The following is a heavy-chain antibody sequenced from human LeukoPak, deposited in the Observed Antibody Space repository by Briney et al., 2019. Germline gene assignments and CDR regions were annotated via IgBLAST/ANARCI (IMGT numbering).Heavy chain of an antibody. V-gene: IGHV3-11*01. CDR2: ISSSGSTI. J-gene: IGHJ4*02. Sequence: GGSLRLSCAASGFTFSDYYMSWIRQAPGKELEWVSYISSSGSTIYYADSVKGRFTISRDNAKNSLYLQMNSLRAEDTAVYYCAKEDYYDSSGSDYWGQGTLVTVSS. D-gene: IGHD3-22*01. CDR3: AKEDYYDSSGSDY. CDR1: GFTFSDYY.